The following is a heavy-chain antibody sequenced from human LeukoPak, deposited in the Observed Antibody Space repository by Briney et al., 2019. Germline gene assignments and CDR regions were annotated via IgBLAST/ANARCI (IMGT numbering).Heavy chain of an antibody. V-gene: IGHV3-23*01. CDR2: ISGSGGST. CDR3: AKRSYSSGWYRNSYYYYYMDV. J-gene: IGHJ6*03. Sequence: GGSLRLSCAASGFTFSTYNMNWVRQAPGKGLEWVSAISGSGGSTYYADSVKGRFTISRDNSKNTLYLQMNSLRAEDTAVYYCAKRSYSSGWYRNSYYYYYMDVWGKGTTVTVSS. D-gene: IGHD6-19*01. CDR1: GFTFSTYN.